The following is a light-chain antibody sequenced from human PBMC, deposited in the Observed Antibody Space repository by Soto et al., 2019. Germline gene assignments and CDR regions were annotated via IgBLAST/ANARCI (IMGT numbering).Light chain of an antibody. Sequence: EIVLTQSPASLSLSPGDRATLSCRASQSVSSYFAWYQQKPGQAPRLLIYDASNRATGIPARFSGSGSGTDFTLTISSLEPEDFAGYYCQQRSNWPLTFGGGTKVEIK. CDR3: QQRSNWPLT. J-gene: IGKJ4*01. CDR1: QSVSSY. CDR2: DAS. V-gene: IGKV3-11*01.